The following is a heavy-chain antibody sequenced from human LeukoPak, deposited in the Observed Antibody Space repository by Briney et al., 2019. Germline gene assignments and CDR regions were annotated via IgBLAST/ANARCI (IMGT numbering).Heavy chain of an antibody. Sequence: GGSLRLSCAPSGFTFSTYWMGWVRQAPGKGLEWLANINQGGSEKYYVDSVKGRFTISRDNAKNSLFLQMNTLRAEDTAVYYCARDVGDLWGQGTLVTVSS. D-gene: IGHD2-21*02. CDR1: GFTFSTYW. J-gene: IGHJ4*02. CDR2: INQGGSEK. V-gene: IGHV3-7*01. CDR3: ARDVGDL.